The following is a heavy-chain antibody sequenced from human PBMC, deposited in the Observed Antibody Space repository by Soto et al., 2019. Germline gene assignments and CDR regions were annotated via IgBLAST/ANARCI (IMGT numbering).Heavy chain of an antibody. D-gene: IGHD4-17*01. CDR1: GFTFSNYA. Sequence: GWSLRLSCAASGFTFSNYAMNWVRQAPGKGLEWVSVVSGSGGNSYYADSVKGRFTISRDNSENTLYLQMNSLRVEDTAVYYCVKATRDFGDSRVDYWGQGTLVTVSS. CDR2: VSGSGGNS. V-gene: IGHV3-23*01. CDR3: VKATRDFGDSRVDY. J-gene: IGHJ4*02.